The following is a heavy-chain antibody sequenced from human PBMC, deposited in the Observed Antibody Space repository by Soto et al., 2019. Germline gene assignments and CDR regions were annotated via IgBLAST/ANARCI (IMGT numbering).Heavy chain of an antibody. V-gene: IGHV1-69*06. J-gene: IGHJ6*02. D-gene: IGHD6-13*01. CDR3: ARGRCIAAAGTCYYYGMDV. Sequence: QVQLVQSGAEVKKPGSSVKVSCKASGGTFSSYAISWVRQAPGQGLEWMGGIIPIFGTANYAQKFQGRVTITADKSTSTAYMELSSLRSEDTAVYYCARGRCIAAAGTCYYYGMDVWGQGTTVTVSS. CDR2: IIPIFGTA. CDR1: GGTFSSYA.